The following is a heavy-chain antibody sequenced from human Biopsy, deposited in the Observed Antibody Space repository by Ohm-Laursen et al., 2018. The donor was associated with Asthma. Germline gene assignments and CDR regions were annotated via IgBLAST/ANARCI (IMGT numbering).Heavy chain of an antibody. CDR3: ARAQDYYDSRGYYRSFDY. V-gene: IGHV4-31*03. J-gene: IGHJ4*02. CDR1: YGSITSGGYY. CDR2: IYYSGST. D-gene: IGHD3-22*01. Sequence: SQTLSLTCTASYGSITSGGYYWTWIRQPPGKGLEWIGFIYYSGSTYYNPSLKSRVSISIDTSKNQFSLKLSSVTAADTAVYYCARAQDYYDSRGYYRSFDYWGQGTLVTVSS.